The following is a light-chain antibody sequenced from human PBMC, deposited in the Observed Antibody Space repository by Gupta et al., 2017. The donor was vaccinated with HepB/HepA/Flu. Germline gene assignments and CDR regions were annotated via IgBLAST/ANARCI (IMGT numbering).Light chain of an antibody. CDR2: LSS. CDR3: MQSLQTPWT. CDR1: QSLLHSNGYTY. V-gene: IGKV2-28*01. Sequence: EIVMTQSPLSRPVTPGEPASISCRSSQSLLHSNGYTYLDWYLQKPGQSPHLLIYLSSNRASGVPDRFSGSGSGTDFTLKISKVEAEDVGVYYCMQSLQTPWTFGQGTKVEIK. J-gene: IGKJ1*01.